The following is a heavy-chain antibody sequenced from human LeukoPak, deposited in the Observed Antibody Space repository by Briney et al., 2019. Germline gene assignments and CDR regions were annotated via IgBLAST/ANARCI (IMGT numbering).Heavy chain of an antibody. CDR1: GYSISSGYY. Sequence: SETLSLTCSASGYSISSGYYWGWIRQPPGKGLEWIGSIYHSGSTYYNPSLKSRVTISVDTAKNQFSLKVNSVTAADTAVYYCARYNPSAYDLDYWGQGTLVTVSS. V-gene: IGHV4-38-2*02. CDR3: ARYNPSAYDLDY. CDR2: IYHSGST. J-gene: IGHJ4*02. D-gene: IGHD5-12*01.